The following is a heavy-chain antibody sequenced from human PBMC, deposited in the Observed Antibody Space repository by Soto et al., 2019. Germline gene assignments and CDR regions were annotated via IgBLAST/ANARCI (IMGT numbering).Heavy chain of an antibody. CDR2: INPGGGST. Sequence: QVQLVQSGAEVKKPGASVKVSCKASGYTFTSYYMHWVRQAPGQGLEWMGIINPGGGSTRYAQKFQGGVTMTRDTSTSTVYKELSSLRSEDTAVYYCARDAVVVPAALYYFDYWGQGTLVTVSS. D-gene: IGHD2-2*01. V-gene: IGHV1-46*03. CDR3: ARDAVVVPAALYYFDY. CDR1: GYTFTSYY. J-gene: IGHJ4*02.